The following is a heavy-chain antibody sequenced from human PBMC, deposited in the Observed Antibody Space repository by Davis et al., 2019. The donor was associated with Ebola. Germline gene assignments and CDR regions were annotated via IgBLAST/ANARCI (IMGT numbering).Heavy chain of an antibody. CDR3: ARGEYSSGEDY. CDR1: GGSVSSGSYY. D-gene: IGHD6-19*01. Sequence: SETLSLTCTVSGGSVSSGSYYWSWIRQPPGKGLEWIGYIYYSGSTNYNPSLKSRVTISVDTSKNQFSLKLSSVTAADTAEYYCARGEYSSGEDYWGQGTLVTVSS. J-gene: IGHJ4*02. V-gene: IGHV4-61*01. CDR2: IYYSGST.